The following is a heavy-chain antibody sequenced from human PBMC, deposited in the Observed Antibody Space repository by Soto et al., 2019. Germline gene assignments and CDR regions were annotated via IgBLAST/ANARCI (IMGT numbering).Heavy chain of an antibody. CDR1: SGSISSSNW. J-gene: IGHJ4*02. V-gene: IGHV4-4*02. Sequence: ASETLSLTCAVSSGSISSSNWWSWVRQPPGKGLEWIGEIYHSGSTNYNPSLKSRVTISVDKSKNQFSLKLSSVTAADTAVYYCASRTGGTARDLDYWGQGTLVTVSS. CDR2: IYHSGST. D-gene: IGHD3-16*01. CDR3: ASRTGGTARDLDY.